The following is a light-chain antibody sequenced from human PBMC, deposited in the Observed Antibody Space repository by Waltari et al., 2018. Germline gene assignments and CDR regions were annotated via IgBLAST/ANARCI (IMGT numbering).Light chain of an antibody. CDR1: SGSIASTY. CDR2: EDT. J-gene: IGLJ2*01. Sequence: FVLTQPPSVSESPGTTVTISCTRTSGSIASTYVQWYHQRPGAAPTLVIYEDTQRPSGVPDRFSASIDVSSNSASLTISGLKTEDEADYYCQSLDSTSPVIFGGGTRVTVL. V-gene: IGLV6-57*03. CDR3: QSLDSTSPVI.